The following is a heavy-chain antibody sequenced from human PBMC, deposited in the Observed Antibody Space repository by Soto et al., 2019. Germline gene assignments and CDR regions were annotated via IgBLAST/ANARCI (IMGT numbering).Heavy chain of an antibody. CDR3: ARVWTRYNWNYDY. CDR2: ISSSGSTI. J-gene: IGHJ4*02. D-gene: IGHD1-20*01. Sequence: GGSLRLSCAASGFTFSSYEMNWVRQAPGKGLEWVTYISSSGSTIYYADSVKGRFTISRDNAKNSLYLQMNSLRAEDTAVYYCARVWTRYNWNYDYWGQGTLVTVSS. V-gene: IGHV3-48*03. CDR1: GFTFSSYE.